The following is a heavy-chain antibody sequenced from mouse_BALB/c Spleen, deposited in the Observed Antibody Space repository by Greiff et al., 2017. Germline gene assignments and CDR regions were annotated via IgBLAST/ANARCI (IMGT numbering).Heavy chain of an antibody. D-gene: IGHD2-1*01. CDR1: GYTFTDYE. J-gene: IGHJ2*01. Sequence: QVQLQQSGAELVRPGASVTLSCKASGYTFTDYEMHWVKQTPVHGLEWIGAIDPETGGTAYNQKFKGKATLTADKSSSTAYMELRSLTSEDSAVYYCTSIYYGNYWGQGTTLTVSS. CDR2: IDPETGGT. CDR3: TSIYYGNY. V-gene: IGHV1-15*01.